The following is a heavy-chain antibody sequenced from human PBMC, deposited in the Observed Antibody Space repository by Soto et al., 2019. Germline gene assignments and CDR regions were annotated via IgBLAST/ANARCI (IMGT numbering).Heavy chain of an antibody. CDR2: ISWNSGSI. V-gene: IGHV3-9*01. CDR1: GFTCDDYA. CDR3: AKDLLAYYYDSSGSYGMDV. D-gene: IGHD3-22*01. Sequence: GGSLRLYCSASGFTCDDYAMHWFRQAPGKGLEWVSGISWNSGSIGYADSVKGRFTISRDNAKNSLYLQMNSLRAEDTALYYCAKDLLAYYYDSSGSYGMDVWGQGTTVTV. J-gene: IGHJ6*02.